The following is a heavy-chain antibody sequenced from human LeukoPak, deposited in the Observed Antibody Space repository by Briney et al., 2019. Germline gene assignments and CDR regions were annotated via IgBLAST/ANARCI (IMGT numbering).Heavy chain of an antibody. CDR2: TYPGDSDT. Sequence: GESLKISCKGSGYSFTSYWIGWVRQMPGKGLEWMGITYPGDSDTRYSPSFQGQVTISADKSISTAYLQWSSLKASDTAMYYCARHINYDFWSGYQNYYYMDVWGKGTTVTVSS. CDR1: GYSFTSYW. V-gene: IGHV5-51*01. D-gene: IGHD3-3*01. CDR3: ARHINYDFWSGYQNYYYMDV. J-gene: IGHJ6*03.